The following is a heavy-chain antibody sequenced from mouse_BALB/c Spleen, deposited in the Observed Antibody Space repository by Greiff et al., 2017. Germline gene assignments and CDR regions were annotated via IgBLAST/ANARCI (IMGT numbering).Heavy chain of an antibody. Sequence: EVQLQQSGAELVKPGASVKLSCTASGFNIKDTYMPWVKQRPEQGLEWIGRIDPANGNTKYDPKFQGKATITADTSSNTAYLQLSSLTSEDTAVYYCASPIHYYGYGFAYWGQGTLVTVSA. J-gene: IGHJ3*01. CDR1: GFNIKDTY. D-gene: IGHD1-2*01. V-gene: IGHV14-3*02. CDR3: ASPIHYYGYGFAY. CDR2: IDPANGNT.